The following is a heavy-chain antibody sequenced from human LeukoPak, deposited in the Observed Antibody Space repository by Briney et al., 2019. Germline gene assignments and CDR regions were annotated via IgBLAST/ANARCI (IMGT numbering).Heavy chain of an antibody. J-gene: IGHJ5*02. D-gene: IGHD1-26*01. CDR2: INPSDGRT. CDR3: ARGSGSYHP. CDR1: GYTFTSYD. Sequence: GPVKVSCKASGYTFTSYDINWVRQATGQGLEWMGVINPSDGRTSYAQKFQGRVTMTRDTSASSFYMELSSLRSEDTAVYYCARGSGSYHPWGQGTQVIVSS. V-gene: IGHV1-46*01.